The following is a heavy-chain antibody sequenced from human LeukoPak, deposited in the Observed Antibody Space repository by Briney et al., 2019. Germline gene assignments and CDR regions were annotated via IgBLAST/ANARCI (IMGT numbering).Heavy chain of an antibody. J-gene: IGHJ3*02. V-gene: IGHV1-8*02. CDR2: MNPNSGNT. Sequence: ASVKVSCKASGYTFTSYGISWVRQAPGQGLEWMGWMNPNSGNTGYAQKFQGRVTMTRNTSISTAYMELSSLRSEDTAVYYCAREGPITIFPDAFDIWGQGTMVTVSS. D-gene: IGHD3-9*01. CDR3: AREGPITIFPDAFDI. CDR1: GYTFTSYG.